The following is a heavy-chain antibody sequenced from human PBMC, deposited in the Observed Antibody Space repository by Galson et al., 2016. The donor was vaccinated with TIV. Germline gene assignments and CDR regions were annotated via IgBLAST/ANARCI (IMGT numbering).Heavy chain of an antibody. D-gene: IGHD3-10*02. CDR2: SYWDDDE. J-gene: IGHJ6*02. CDR3: AHLPNMFYNGMDV. CDR1: WFSRSSIGVG. Sequence: PALVKPTQTLTLTCTFSWFSRSSIGVGVGWIRQPPGKALEWLAHSYWDDDERYSPSLKSRPTITKDTSKNQVVLTMTNMDPVNTATYYCAHLPNMFYNGMDVWGQGTTVTVSS. V-gene: IGHV2-5*02.